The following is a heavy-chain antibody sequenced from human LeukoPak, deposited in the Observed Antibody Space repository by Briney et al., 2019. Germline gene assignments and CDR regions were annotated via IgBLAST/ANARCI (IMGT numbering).Heavy chain of an antibody. V-gene: IGHV4-31*03. Sequence: SETLSLTCSVSGDSISSRSYYWTWIRQHPEKGLEWIGYIWNSGSTNYNPALKSRVTISVDTSKNHFSLKLTSETAADTAIYYCARDVSSMFPNWFDPWGQGVLVIVSS. CDR3: ARDVSSMFPNWFDP. CDR1: GDSISSRSYY. D-gene: IGHD6-6*01. J-gene: IGHJ5*02. CDR2: IWNSGST.